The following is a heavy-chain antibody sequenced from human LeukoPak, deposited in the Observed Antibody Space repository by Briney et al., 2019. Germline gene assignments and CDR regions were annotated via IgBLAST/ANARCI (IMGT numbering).Heavy chain of an antibody. V-gene: IGHV1-69*13. D-gene: IGHD5-18*01. CDR1: GGTFSSYA. Sequence: SVKVSCKASGGTFSSYAISWVRQAPGQGLEWMGGIIPIFGTANYAQKFQGRDTITADESTSTAYMELSSLRSEDTAVYYCAREWVDTAMVPYFGYWGQGTLVTVSS. CDR3: AREWVDTAMVPYFGY. CDR2: IIPIFGTA. J-gene: IGHJ4*02.